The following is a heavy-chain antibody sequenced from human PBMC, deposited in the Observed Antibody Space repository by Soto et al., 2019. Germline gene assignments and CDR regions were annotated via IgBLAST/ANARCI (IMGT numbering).Heavy chain of an antibody. CDR1: GYTFTDYY. Sequence: ASVKVSCTASGYTFTDYYMHWVRQAPGQGLEWMGIINPSGGSTSYAQKFQGRVTMTRDTSTSTVYMELSSLRSEDTAVYYCARDQLTYYDILTGPTHYYYGMDVWGQGTTVTVSS. CDR3: ARDQLTYYDILTGPTHYYYGMDV. V-gene: IGHV1-46*01. J-gene: IGHJ6*02. CDR2: INPSGGST. D-gene: IGHD3-9*01.